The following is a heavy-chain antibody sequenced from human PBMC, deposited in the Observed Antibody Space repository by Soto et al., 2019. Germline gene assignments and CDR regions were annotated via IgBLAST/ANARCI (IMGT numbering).Heavy chain of an antibody. J-gene: IGHJ4*02. D-gene: IGHD1-26*01. CDR1: GYTFTSYG. CDR3: ARDQVGATGDY. V-gene: IGHV1-18*01. CDR2: ISAYNGNR. Sequence: QIQLVQSGAEVKKPGASVKVSCKASGYTFTSYGISWVRQAPGQGLEWMGWISAYNGNRNYAQKVQGRVTMTTDTSTNTAYMVLRSLRSDDTAVYYCARDQVGATGDYWGQGTLVTVSS.